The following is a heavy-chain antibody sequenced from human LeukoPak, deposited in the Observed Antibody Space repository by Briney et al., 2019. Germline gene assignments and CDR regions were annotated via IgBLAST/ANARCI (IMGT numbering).Heavy chain of an antibody. D-gene: IGHD3-22*01. CDR1: GYTFTGYY. CDR3: AGDYYDSSGYYVAPDDAFDI. V-gene: IGHV1-2*02. Sequence: ASVKVSCKASGYTFTGYYMHWVRQAPGQGLEWMGWINPNSGGTNYAQKFQGRVTMTRDTSISTAYMELSRLRSDDTAVYYCAGDYYDSSGYYVAPDDAFDIWGQGTMVTVSS. CDR2: INPNSGGT. J-gene: IGHJ3*02.